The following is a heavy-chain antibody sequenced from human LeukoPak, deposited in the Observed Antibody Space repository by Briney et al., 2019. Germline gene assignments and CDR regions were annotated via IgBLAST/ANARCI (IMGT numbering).Heavy chain of an antibody. D-gene: IGHD5-18*01. V-gene: IGHV3-21*01. CDR1: GFTFSSYS. CDR3: ARETAMVSSFDY. J-gene: IGHJ4*02. Sequence: PGGSLRLSCAASGFTFSSYSMNWVRQAPGKGLEWVSSISSSSSYIYYADSVKGRFTISRDNAKNSLYLQMNSLRAEDTAVYYCARETAMVSSFDYWGQGTLVTVSS. CDR2: ISSSSSYI.